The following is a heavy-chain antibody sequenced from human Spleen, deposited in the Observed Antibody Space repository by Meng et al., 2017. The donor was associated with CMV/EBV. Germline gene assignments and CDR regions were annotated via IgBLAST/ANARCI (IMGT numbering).Heavy chain of an antibody. D-gene: IGHD2-8*02. Sequence: GSLRLSCAVYGGSFSGYYWSWIRQTPGKGLEWIGEFNHGGSTNYNPSLKSRVTISLDTSKNQFSLKVNSVTAADTAIYYCATSLFEVRFPPLVGSWGQGTLVTVSS. CDR2: FNHGGST. CDR1: GGSFSGYY. CDR3: ATSLFEVRFPPLVGS. V-gene: IGHV4-34*01. J-gene: IGHJ5*02.